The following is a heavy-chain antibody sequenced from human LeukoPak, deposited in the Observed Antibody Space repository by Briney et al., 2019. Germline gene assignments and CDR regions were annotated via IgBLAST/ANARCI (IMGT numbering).Heavy chain of an antibody. J-gene: IGHJ4*02. Sequence: SETLSLTCTVSGGSISSSSYYWGWIRQPPGKGLEWIGSIYYSGNTYYNPSLKSRVTISVDTSKNQFSLKLSSVTAADTAVYYCARARREYSYGYRPNEMGHCFDHWGQGTLVTVSS. V-gene: IGHV4-39*07. D-gene: IGHD5-18*01. CDR3: ARARREYSYGYRPNEMGHCFDH. CDR1: GGSISSSSYY. CDR2: IYYSGNT.